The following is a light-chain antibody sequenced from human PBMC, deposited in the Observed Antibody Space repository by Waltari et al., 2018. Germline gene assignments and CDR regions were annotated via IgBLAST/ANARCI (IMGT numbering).Light chain of an antibody. CDR3: QQYDTLPIT. CDR1: QAIGSY. Sequence: EIQMTQSPSSLSASVGDRVTITCQASQAIGSYLNWYQQKSGKAPKLLIYDASNLETGVPSRFGGSKSGTYFTFTISSLQPEDIATYYCQQYDTLPITFGQGTRLEIK. V-gene: IGKV1-33*01. J-gene: IGKJ5*01. CDR2: DAS.